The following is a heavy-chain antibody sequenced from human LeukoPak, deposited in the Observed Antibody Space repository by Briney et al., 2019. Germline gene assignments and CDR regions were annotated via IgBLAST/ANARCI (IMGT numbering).Heavy chain of an antibody. V-gene: IGHV4-4*07. CDR3: ARGIADPYSFDS. CDR1: GGSINFYY. Sequence: SETLSLTCTVSGGSINFYYWSWIRQPAGKGLEWIGRIYSTGSTNYSPSLKSRVTMSVDKSKNQFSLNLRSVTAADTAVYYCARGIADPYSFDSWGQGTLVTASS. D-gene: IGHD6-13*01. J-gene: IGHJ4*02. CDR2: IYSTGST.